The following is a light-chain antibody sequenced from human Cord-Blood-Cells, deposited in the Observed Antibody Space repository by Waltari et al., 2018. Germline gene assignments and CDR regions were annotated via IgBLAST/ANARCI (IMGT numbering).Light chain of an antibody. V-gene: IGKV1-39*01. J-gene: IGKJ1*01. CDR2: AAS. Sequence: DLQMTQSPSSLSASVGDRVTITCRASQSISSYLNWYQQKPGKAPQLLIYAASSLQSGVPSRFSGSVSGTDFALTISSLQPEEFATYYCQQSYSTPWTFGQGTKVEIK. CDR1: QSISSY. CDR3: QQSYSTPWT.